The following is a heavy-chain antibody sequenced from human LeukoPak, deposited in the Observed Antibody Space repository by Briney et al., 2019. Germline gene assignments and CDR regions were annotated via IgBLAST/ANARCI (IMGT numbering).Heavy chain of an antibody. Sequence: PSETLSLTCAVYGGSFSGYYWGWIRQPPGKGLEWIGEINHSGSTNYNPSLKSRVTISVDTSKNQFSLKLSSVTAADTAVYYCATLYYYDSSGYVDYWGQGTLVTVSS. D-gene: IGHD3-22*01. CDR3: ATLYYYDSSGYVDY. J-gene: IGHJ4*02. V-gene: IGHV4-34*01. CDR1: GGSFSGYY. CDR2: INHSGST.